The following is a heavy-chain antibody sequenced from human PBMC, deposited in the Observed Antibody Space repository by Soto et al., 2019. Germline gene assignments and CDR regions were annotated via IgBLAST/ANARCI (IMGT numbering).Heavy chain of an antibody. Sequence: PSETLSLTCTVSVGSISSYYWSWIRQPPGEGLEWIGYVYNSGSTNYNPSLKSRVTISVDTSKNQFSLKLSSVTAADTAVYYCARVKSLLVAGTFDYWGQGTLVTVSS. CDR1: VGSISSYY. CDR2: VYNSGST. V-gene: IGHV4-59*01. CDR3: ARVKSLLVAGTFDY. D-gene: IGHD6-19*01. J-gene: IGHJ4*02.